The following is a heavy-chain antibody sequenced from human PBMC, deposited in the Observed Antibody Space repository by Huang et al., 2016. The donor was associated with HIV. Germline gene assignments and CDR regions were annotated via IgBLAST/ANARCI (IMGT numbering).Heavy chain of an antibody. Sequence: QVHLVQSGAEVKKPGASVKVSCKASGYTFTNYDINWGRQAPGRGLAWMGGMNPKTGNTGFAQSVQGRVTMTRKTSITTAYMELTSLTSEDTAVYYCARSAYGDLDYWGLGTLVSVSS. J-gene: IGHJ4*02. CDR3: ARSAYGDLDY. CDR1: GYTFTNYD. CDR2: MNPKTGNT. D-gene: IGHD4-17*01. V-gene: IGHV1-8*02.